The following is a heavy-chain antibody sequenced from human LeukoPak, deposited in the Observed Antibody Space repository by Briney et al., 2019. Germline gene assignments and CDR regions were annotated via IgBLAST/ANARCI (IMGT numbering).Heavy chain of an antibody. CDR2: ISQDGTKQ. J-gene: IGHJ4*02. CDR1: GFTFRSYW. V-gene: IGHV3-7*03. CDR3: VRRNLFDY. Sequence: GGSLRLSCAVSGFTFRSYWKSWLRQAPGKGLECVASISQDGTKQYYVDSVRGRFTISRDDAKNSVYLQMNNLRVQDTAVYYCVRRNLFDYWGQGTLVTVSS.